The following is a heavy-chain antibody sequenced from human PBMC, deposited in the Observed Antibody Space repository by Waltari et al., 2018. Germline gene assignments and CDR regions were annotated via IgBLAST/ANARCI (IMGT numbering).Heavy chain of an antibody. CDR2: ISWNSGSI. Sequence: EVQLVESGGGLVQPGRSLRLSCAASGFTFDDYAMHWVRQAPGKGLEWVSGISWNSGSIGYADSVKGRFTISRDNAKNSLYLQMNSLRAEDTALYYCAKDRASLEEGPMDVWGKGTTVTVSS. V-gene: IGHV3-9*01. CDR1: GFTFDDYA. J-gene: IGHJ6*03. CDR3: AKDRASLEEGPMDV. D-gene: IGHD1-1*01.